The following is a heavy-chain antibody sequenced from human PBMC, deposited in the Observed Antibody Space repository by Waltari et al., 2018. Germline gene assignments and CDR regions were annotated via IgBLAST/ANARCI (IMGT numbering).Heavy chain of an antibody. Sequence: VQLVQSGAEVKKPGSSVKVSCKASGGTFSSYATSWVRPATGQGLGWMGGIIPIFGTANYAQKFQGRVTITTDESTSTAYMELSSLRSEDTAVYYCARGRGYDFWSGYYTGNYFDYWGQGTLVTVSS. D-gene: IGHD3-3*01. J-gene: IGHJ4*02. V-gene: IGHV1-69*05. CDR1: GGTFSSYA. CDR3: ARGRGYDFWSGYYTGNYFDY. CDR2: IIPIFGTA.